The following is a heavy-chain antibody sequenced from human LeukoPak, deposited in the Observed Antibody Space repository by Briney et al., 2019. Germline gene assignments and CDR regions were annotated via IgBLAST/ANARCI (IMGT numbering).Heavy chain of an antibody. V-gene: IGHV1-8*02. J-gene: IGHJ4*02. CDR2: MNPNSGNT. D-gene: IGHD2-2*01. CDR1: GYTFTRYH. CDR3: ARGMYPEDY. Sequence: ASVKVSCKASGYTFTRYHMHWVRQAPGQGLEWMGWMNPNSGNTGYAQKFQGRVTMTRNTSISTAYMELSSLRSEDTAVYYCARGMYPEDYWGQGSLVTVSS.